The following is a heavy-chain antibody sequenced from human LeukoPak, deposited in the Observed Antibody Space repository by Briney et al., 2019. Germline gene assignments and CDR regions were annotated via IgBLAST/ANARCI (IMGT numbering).Heavy chain of an antibody. CDR1: GGSISSGGYY. D-gene: IGHD2-15*01. CDR2: IYYSGST. V-gene: IGHV4-31*03. Sequence: PSETLSLTCTVSGGSISSGGYYWSWIRQHPGKGLEWIGYIYYSGSTYYNPSLKSRVTISVDTSKNQFSLKLSSVTAADTAVYYCASLYCSGGSCPFGYWGQGTLVTVSS. J-gene: IGHJ4*02. CDR3: ASLYCSGGSCPFGY.